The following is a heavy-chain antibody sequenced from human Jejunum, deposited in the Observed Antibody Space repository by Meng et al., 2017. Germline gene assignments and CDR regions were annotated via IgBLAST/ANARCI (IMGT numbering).Heavy chain of an antibody. CDR1: GASRSSGNSY. J-gene: IGHJ2*01. D-gene: IGHD1-1*01. CDR3: ARVNWTSSYWYFDL. CDR2: IYYSGST. Sequence: QMPRQDLGPALVKPPRALSLTCTVAGASRSSGNSYWTWIRQHPGNGLEWIGYIYYSGSTYYNPSLQSLVTISIDMSENQFSLKLTSVTAADTAVYYCARVNWTSSYWYFDLWGRGTLVTVSS. V-gene: IGHV4-31*01.